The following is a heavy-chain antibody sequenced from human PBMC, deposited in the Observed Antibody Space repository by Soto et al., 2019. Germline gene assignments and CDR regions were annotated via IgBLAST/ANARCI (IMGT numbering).Heavy chain of an antibody. CDR2: LYSGGTT. J-gene: IGHJ4*02. Sequence: GGSLRLSCTVSGFSVGHMYMNWVRQAPGKGLEWVSVLYSGGTTYYADSVKGRFTISRDNSKNTLYLQRDSLGADDTAVYYCARARGSSRFAFDYWGQGALVTVSS. V-gene: IGHV3-53*01. CDR3: ARARGSSRFAFDY. D-gene: IGHD1-26*01. CDR1: GFSVGHMY.